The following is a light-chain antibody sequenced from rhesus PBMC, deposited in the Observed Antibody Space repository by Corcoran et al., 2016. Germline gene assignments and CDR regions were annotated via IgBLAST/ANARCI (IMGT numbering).Light chain of an antibody. Sequence: QSAPTQTPSVSGSPGQSVTISCTGTSSDSGGYDYVSWYQQYPGKAPKLMIYGVSNRPSGVSDRFSGSRSGNTASLTISGLQAEDEADYYCCSYTTSNTFIFGAGTRLTVL. CDR2: GVS. CDR1: SSDSGGYDY. V-gene: IGLV2S7*01. CDR3: CSYTTSNTFI. J-gene: IGLJ1*01.